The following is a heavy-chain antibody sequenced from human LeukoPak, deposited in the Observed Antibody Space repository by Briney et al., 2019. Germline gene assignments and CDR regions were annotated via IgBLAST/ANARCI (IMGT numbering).Heavy chain of an antibody. CDR3: ARLAYGGNSVVRSDAFDI. Sequence: GGSLRLSCAASGFTFDDYTMHWVRQAPGKGLEWVSLISWDGGSTYYADSVKGRFTISRDNSKNSLYLQMNSLRAEDTAVYYCARLAYGGNSVVRSDAFDIWGQGTMVTVSS. CDR1: GFTFDDYT. J-gene: IGHJ3*02. CDR2: ISWDGGST. D-gene: IGHD4-23*01. V-gene: IGHV3-43*01.